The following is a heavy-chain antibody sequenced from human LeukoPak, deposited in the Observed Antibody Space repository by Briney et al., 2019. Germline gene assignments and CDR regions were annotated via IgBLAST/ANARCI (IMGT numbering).Heavy chain of an antibody. D-gene: IGHD3-3*01. CDR2: INHSGST. CDR1: GGSFSGYY. CDR3: ARGRGGYYDFWSGPPPPCYYGMDV. V-gene: IGHV4-34*01. Sequence: SETLSLTCAVYGGSFSGYYWSWIRQPPGKGLEWIGEINHSGSTNYNPSLKSRVTISVDTSKNQFSLKLSSVTAADTAVYYCARGRGGYYDFWSGPPPPCYYGMDVWGQGTTVTVSS. J-gene: IGHJ6*02.